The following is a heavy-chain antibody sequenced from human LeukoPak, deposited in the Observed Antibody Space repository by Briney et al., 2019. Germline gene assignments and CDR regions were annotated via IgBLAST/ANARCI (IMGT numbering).Heavy chain of an antibody. CDR3: ARASGSAAGTSHLGIAAFDI. Sequence: SQTLSLTCAISGDSVSTNSAAWTWIRQSPSRGLEWLGRTYYRSKWYTDYAVSVKSRTTINPDTSKNQFSLKLSSVTAADTAVYYCARASGSAAGTSHLGIAAFDIWGQGTMVTVSS. V-gene: IGHV6-1*01. CDR2: TYYRSKWYT. CDR1: GDSVSTNSAA. D-gene: IGHD6-13*01. J-gene: IGHJ3*02.